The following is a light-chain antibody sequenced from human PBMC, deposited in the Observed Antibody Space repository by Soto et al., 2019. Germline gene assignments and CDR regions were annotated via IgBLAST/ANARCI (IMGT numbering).Light chain of an antibody. J-gene: IGKJ3*01. V-gene: IGKV3-20*01. Sequence: EIVLTQSPGTLSLSPGERATLSCRASQSVSSSYLAWYQQKPGQAPSLLIYAASSRATAIPDRFSGSGSGTDFTLTISTLAAEDFAVYYCQQYGSSPFTFGPGTKVDIK. CDR1: QSVSSSY. CDR2: AAS. CDR3: QQYGSSPFT.